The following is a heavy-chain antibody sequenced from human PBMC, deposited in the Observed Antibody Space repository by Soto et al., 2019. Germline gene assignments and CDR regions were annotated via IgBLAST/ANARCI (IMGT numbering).Heavy chain of an antibody. V-gene: IGHV1-69*01. CDR2: IIPIFGTE. CDR3: ARDRIAGSKYYYGMYV. J-gene: IGHJ6*02. Sequence: QVQLVQSGAEVKKPGSSVRVSCKASGGTFSSYAISWVRQAPGQGLEWMGGIIPIFGTENYAQKFQGRVTITADESTXTAYMELSSLRSEDTAVYYCARDRIAGSKYYYGMYVWGQGTTVTVSS. D-gene: IGHD6-13*01. CDR1: GGTFSSYA.